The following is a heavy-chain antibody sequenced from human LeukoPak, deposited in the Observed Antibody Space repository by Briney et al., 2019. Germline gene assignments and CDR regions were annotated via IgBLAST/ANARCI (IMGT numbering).Heavy chain of an antibody. CDR2: IYYSGST. CDR1: GGSISSYY. V-gene: IGHV4-59*01. Sequence: SETLSLTCTVSGGSISSYYWSWTRQPPGKGLEWIGYIYYSGSTNYNPSLKSRVTISVDTSKNQFSLKLSSVTAADTAVYYCARDLTYYYDSSGRANWFDPWGQGTLVTVSS. D-gene: IGHD3-22*01. CDR3: ARDLTYYYDSSGRANWFDP. J-gene: IGHJ5*02.